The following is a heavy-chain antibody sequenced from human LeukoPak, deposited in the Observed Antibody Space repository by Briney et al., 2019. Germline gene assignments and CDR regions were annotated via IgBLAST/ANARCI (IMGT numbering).Heavy chain of an antibody. CDR3: ARGTRGDILTGYSLGY. D-gene: IGHD3-9*01. CDR1: GYTFTSYD. V-gene: IGHV1-8*01. J-gene: IGHJ4*02. Sequence: ASVKVSCKASGYTFTSYDINWVRQATGQGIEWMGWMNPNSGNTGYAQKFQGRVTMTRNTSISTAYMEVSSLRSEDTAVYYCARGTRGDILTGYSLGYWGQGTLVTVSS. CDR2: MNPNSGNT.